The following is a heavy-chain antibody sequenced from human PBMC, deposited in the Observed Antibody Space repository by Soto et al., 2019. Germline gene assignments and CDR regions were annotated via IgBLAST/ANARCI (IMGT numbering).Heavy chain of an antibody. CDR3: ASFIISVDY. J-gene: IGHJ4*02. V-gene: IGHV3-48*01. CDR1: GFTFSSYS. Sequence: GGSLRLSCAASGFTFSSYSMNWVRQAPGKGLEWVSYISSSSSTIYYADSVKGRFTISRDNAKNSLYLQMNSLRAEDTAVYYCASFIISVDYWGQGTLVTVSS. D-gene: IGHD3-10*01. CDR2: ISSSSSTI.